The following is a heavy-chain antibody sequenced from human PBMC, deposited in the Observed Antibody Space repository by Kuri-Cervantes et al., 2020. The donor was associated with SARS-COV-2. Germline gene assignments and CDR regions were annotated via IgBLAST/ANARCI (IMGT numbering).Heavy chain of an antibody. CDR1: GGSISSSSYY. CDR2: IYYSGST. CDR3: ARGAIAAAAFDD. Sequence: SETLSLTCTVSGGSISSSSYYWGWIRQPPGKGREWIGSIYYSGSTYYNPSLNSRVTISVDTSKNQFSLKLSSVTAAGTAVYYCARGAIAAAAFDDWGQGTLVTVSS. D-gene: IGHD6-13*01. J-gene: IGHJ4*02. V-gene: IGHV4-39*01.